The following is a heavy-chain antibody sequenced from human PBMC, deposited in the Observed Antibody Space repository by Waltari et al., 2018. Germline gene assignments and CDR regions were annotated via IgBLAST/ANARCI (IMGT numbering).Heavy chain of an antibody. CDR1: GYSISSGYY. CDR2: IYHSGST. CDR3: ARGSPSYGGNSRAVGY. V-gene: IGHV4-38-2*01. J-gene: IGHJ4*02. Sequence: QVQLQESGPGLVKPSETLSLTCAVSGYSISSGYYWGWIRQPPGKGLEWIGSIYHSGSTYYNPSLKSRVTISVDTSKNQFSLKLSSVTAADTAVYYCARGSPSYGGNSRAVGYWGQGTLVTVSS. D-gene: IGHD2-21*02.